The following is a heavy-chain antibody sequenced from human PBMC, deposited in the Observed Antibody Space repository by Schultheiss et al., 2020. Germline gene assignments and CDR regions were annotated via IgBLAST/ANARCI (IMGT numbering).Heavy chain of an antibody. CDR3: ARGSERGSCYSGRGDCSFFDY. CDR1: GFTFSSYA. CDR2: ISWNSGSI. Sequence: GGSLRLSCAASGFTFSSYAMHWVRQAPGKGLEWVSGISWNSGSIGYVDSVKGRFTISRDNAKNSLYLQMNSLRAEDTAVYYCARGSERGSCYSGRGDCSFFDYWGQGTLVTVSS. D-gene: IGHD2-15*01. V-gene: IGHV3-9*01. J-gene: IGHJ4*02.